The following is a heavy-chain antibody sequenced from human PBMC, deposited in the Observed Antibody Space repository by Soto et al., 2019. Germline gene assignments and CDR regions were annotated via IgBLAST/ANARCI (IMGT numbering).Heavy chain of an antibody. Sequence: PGGSLRLSCAASGFTFSSYSMNWVRQAPGKGLEWVSSISSSSSYIYYADSVKGRFTISRDNAKNSLYLQMNSLRAEDTAVYYCARVASVATAFQHWGQGTLVTVSS. D-gene: IGHD2-15*01. CDR3: ARVASVATAFQH. J-gene: IGHJ1*01. CDR2: ISSSSSYI. V-gene: IGHV3-21*01. CDR1: GFTFSSYS.